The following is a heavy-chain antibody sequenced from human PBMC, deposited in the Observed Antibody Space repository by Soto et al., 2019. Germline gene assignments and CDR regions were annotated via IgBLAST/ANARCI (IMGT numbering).Heavy chain of an antibody. CDR3: ARDLWGYCGTDCYPLDV. CDR2: MYNTGST. J-gene: IGHJ6*02. CDR1: GGSISGYY. V-gene: IGHV4-59*01. D-gene: IGHD2-21*02. Sequence: PSETLSLTCTASGGSISGYYWSWIRQPPGKGLEWIGYMYNTGSTVYNPSFKSRVTISVDTSKIQFSLRLNSVTAADTAVYFCARDLWGYCGTDCYPLDVWGQGTKVTSP.